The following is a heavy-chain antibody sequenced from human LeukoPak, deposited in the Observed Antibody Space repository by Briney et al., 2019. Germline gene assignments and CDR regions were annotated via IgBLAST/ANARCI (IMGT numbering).Heavy chain of an antibody. D-gene: IGHD2-2*01. V-gene: IGHV1-8*03. CDR2: TNPIRGNT. CDR1: GYTLTIYD. CDR3: VRSYCTSTSCHFDY. Sequence: ASVKVSCKASGYTLTIYDINWVRQTTGQGREWVGGTNPIRGNTYYPQKFQGRVTTTRKTSPKADYMEVNNQRCEDTRVYLCVRSYCTSTSCHFDYWGQGTLVTVSS. J-gene: IGHJ4*02.